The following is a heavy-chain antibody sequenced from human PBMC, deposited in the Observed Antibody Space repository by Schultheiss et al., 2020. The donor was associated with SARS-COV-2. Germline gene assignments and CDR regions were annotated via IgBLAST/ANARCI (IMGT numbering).Heavy chain of an antibody. CDR3: ARGGLGGYFDL. Sequence: SETLSLTCTVSGGSISSSSYYWGWIRQPPGKGLEWIGEINHSGSTNYNPSLKSRVTISVDTSKNQFSLKLSSVTAADTAVYYCARGGLGGYFDLWGRGTLVTVSS. CDR1: GGSISSSSYY. D-gene: IGHD3-16*01. J-gene: IGHJ2*01. V-gene: IGHV4-39*07. CDR2: INHSGST.